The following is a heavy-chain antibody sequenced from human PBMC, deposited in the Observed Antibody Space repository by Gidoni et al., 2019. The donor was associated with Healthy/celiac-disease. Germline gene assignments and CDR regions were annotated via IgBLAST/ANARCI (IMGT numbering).Heavy chain of an antibody. CDR2: INHSGST. Sequence: PGKGLEWIGEINHSGSTNYNPSLKSRVTISVDTSKNQFSLKLSSVTAADTAVYYCASIPDALGYCSGGSCPDLHPPDYWGQGTLVTVSS. CDR3: ASIPDALGYCSGGSCPDLHPPDY. D-gene: IGHD2-15*01. J-gene: IGHJ4*02. V-gene: IGHV4-34*01.